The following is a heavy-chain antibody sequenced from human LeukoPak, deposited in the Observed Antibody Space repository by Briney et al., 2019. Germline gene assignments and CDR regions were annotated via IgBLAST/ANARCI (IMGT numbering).Heavy chain of an antibody. CDR1: GGSFSGYY. V-gene: IGHV4-34*01. CDR2: INHSGST. CDR3: ASGKQWIDH. Sequence: PSETLSLTCAVYGGSFSGYYWSWIRQPPGKGLEWIGEINHSGSTNYNPSLKSRVTISVDTSKNQFSLKLSSVTAADTAVYYCASGKQWIDHWGQGTLVTVSS. D-gene: IGHD6-19*01. J-gene: IGHJ4*02.